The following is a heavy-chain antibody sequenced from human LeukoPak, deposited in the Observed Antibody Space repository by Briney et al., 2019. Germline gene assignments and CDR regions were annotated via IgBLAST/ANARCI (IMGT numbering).Heavy chain of an antibody. J-gene: IGHJ4*02. D-gene: IGHD2-2*01. Sequence: PGGSLRLSCAASGFTFSSYAMSWVRQAPGKGLEWVSAISGSGGSTYYADSVKGRFTISRDNSENALYLQMNSLRAEDTAVYYCAGYCSSTSCYAFDYWGQGTLVTVSS. CDR2: ISGSGGST. CDR1: GFTFSSYA. CDR3: AGYCSSTSCYAFDY. V-gene: IGHV3-23*01.